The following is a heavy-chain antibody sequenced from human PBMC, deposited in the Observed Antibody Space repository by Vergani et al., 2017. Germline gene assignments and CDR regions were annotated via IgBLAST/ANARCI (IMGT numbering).Heavy chain of an antibody. V-gene: IGHV4-39*01. CDR1: GASIRSSNYY. D-gene: IGHD6-19*01. CDR2: IYYSGST. CDR3: ARHSTVEWLVKLGWIDP. J-gene: IGHJ5*02. Sequence: QLQLQESGPGLVKPSATLSLTFSVSGASIRSSNYYWGWIRQPPGKGLEWIASIYYSGSTYYNPSLKSRVTISVDTSKNQFSLKLSSVTDADTAVYFCARHSTVEWLVKLGWIDPWGQGILVTVSS.